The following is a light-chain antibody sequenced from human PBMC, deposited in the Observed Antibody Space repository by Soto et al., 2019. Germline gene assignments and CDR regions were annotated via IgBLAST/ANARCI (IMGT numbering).Light chain of an antibody. V-gene: IGKV1-5*03. CDR3: QQYNRYPLT. J-gene: IGKJ4*01. Sequence: DIQMTQSPSTLSASVGDRVTISCRASQSIGSWLAWYQQKPGKAPKLLIHKASTLEIGVPSRFSGSGSGTEFTLTISSLQSDDFATYYCQQYNRYPLTFGGGTKVEIK. CDR1: QSIGSW. CDR2: KAS.